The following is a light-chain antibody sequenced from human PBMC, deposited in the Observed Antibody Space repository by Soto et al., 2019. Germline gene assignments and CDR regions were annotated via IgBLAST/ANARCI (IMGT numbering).Light chain of an antibody. Sequence: TVLTHSAATLSFSPGEIATLSFRASHSVSTYLAWYQQKPGQAPRLLIYDASNRVTGIPARFRGSGSGTDFTLTISRLEPEDFAVYYCQQYGSSLWTFGQRTKVDIK. CDR2: DAS. J-gene: IGKJ1*01. CDR1: HSVSTY. CDR3: QQYGSSLWT. V-gene: IGKV3-20*01.